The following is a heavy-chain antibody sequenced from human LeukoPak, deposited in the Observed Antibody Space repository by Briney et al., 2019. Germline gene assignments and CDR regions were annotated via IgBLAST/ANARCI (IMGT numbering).Heavy chain of an antibody. Sequence: GGSLRLSCAASGFSVSSHYMTWVRQAPGKGLEWVSVIYSHGSTYYADSVKGRFTISRDGSKNILYLQMNSLKVEDTAVYYCARGPGLPGIADPWGQGTLVVVSS. CDR2: IYSHGST. CDR1: GFSVSSHY. CDR3: ARGPGLPGIADP. D-gene: IGHD6-13*01. J-gene: IGHJ5*02. V-gene: IGHV3-66*01.